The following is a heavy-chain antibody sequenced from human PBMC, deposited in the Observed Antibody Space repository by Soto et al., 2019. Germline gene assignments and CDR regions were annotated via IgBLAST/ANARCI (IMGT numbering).Heavy chain of an antibody. V-gene: IGHV4-34*01. D-gene: IGHD1-26*01. Sequence: PSETLSLTCAVYGGSFSGYYWSWIRQPPGKGLEWIGEINHSGSTNYNPSLKSRVTISVDTSKNQCSLKLSSVTAADTAVYYCARGVIIVGTTGNAFDIWGQGIMVTVSS. CDR2: INHSGST. J-gene: IGHJ3*02. CDR3: ARGVIIVGTTGNAFDI. CDR1: GGSFSGYY.